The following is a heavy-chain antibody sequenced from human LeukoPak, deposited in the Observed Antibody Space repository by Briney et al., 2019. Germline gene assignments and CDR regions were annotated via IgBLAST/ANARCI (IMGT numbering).Heavy chain of an antibody. J-gene: IGHJ4*02. Sequence: PGGSLRLSCAASGFTFSSYWMHWVRQAPGKGLAWVSRINSDGSSTIYADSVKGRFTIFRDNAKNTLYLQMNSLRAEDTAVYYCARGAARLGSDYWGQGTLVTVSS. CDR2: INSDGSST. CDR3: ARGAARLGSDY. CDR1: GFTFSSYW. D-gene: IGHD6-6*01. V-gene: IGHV3-74*01.